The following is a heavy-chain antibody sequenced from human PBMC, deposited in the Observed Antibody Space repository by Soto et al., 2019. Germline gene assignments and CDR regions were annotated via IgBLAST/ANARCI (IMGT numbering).Heavy chain of an antibody. D-gene: IGHD2-15*01. CDR1: GYTFTSYD. V-gene: IGHV1-8*01. CDR2: MNPNSGNT. CDR3: ARGRSVVDLFDI. J-gene: IGHJ3*02. Sequence: QVQLVQSGAEVKKPGASVKVSCKASGYTFTSYDINWVRQATGQGLEWMGWMNPNSGNTGYAQKFQGSVTMTRTTSISTAYMELSSLRYEDTAVYYCARGRSVVDLFDIWGQGTMVTVSS.